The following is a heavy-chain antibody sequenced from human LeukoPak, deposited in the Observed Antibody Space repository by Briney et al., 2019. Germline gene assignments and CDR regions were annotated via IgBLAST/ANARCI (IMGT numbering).Heavy chain of an antibody. CDR1: GFTFSNYG. V-gene: IGHV3-30*02. CDR2: ILYDGSNK. D-gene: IGHD2-15*01. J-gene: IGHJ4*02. CDR3: AKSPVSSCRGSFCYPFDY. Sequence: GGSLRLSCAASGFTFSNYGLHWVRQAPGKGLEWVAFILYDGSNKYYGDSVKGRFTISRDNSRNTLYLQMNTLRAEDTAVYFCAKSPVSSCRGSFCYPFDYWGQGNLVTVSS.